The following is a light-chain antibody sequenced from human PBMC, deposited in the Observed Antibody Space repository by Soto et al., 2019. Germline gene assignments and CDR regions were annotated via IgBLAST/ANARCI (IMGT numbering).Light chain of an antibody. CDR2: GAS. CDR3: PQYNNWPPIT. V-gene: IGKV3-15*01. CDR1: QSVSSN. J-gene: IGKJ5*01. Sequence: LMTQSPSTLSVSPGERATLSCRASQSVSSNLAWYQQKPGQAPRLLIYGASTRATGIPARFSGSGSGTEFTLTISILQSEDFAVYYCPQYNNWPPITFGQGTRREI.